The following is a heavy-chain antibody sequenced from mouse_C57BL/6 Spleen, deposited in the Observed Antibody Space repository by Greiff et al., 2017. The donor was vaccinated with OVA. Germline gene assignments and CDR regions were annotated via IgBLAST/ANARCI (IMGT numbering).Heavy chain of an antibody. CDR1: GYTFTGYW. CDR3: ARGTYYYGSSPYYFDY. J-gene: IGHJ2*01. D-gene: IGHD1-1*01. CDR2: ILPGSGST. Sequence: QVQLQQSGAELMKPGASVKLSCKATGYTFTGYWIEWVKQRPGHGLEWIGEILPGSGSTNYNEKFKGKATFTADTSSNTAYMQLSSLTTEDSAIYYCARGTYYYGSSPYYFDYWGQGTTLTVSS. V-gene: IGHV1-9*01.